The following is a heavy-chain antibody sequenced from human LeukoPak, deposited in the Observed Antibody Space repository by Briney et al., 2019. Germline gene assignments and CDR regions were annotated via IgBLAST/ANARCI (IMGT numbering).Heavy chain of an antibody. Sequence: PSETLSLTCTVSGGSISSSSYYWGWIRQPPGKGLEWIASVSYSGSTYYNPSLKSRVTISGDTSKKQFSLKLSSVTAADTAVYFCARGPLRLRSAFDIWGQGTMVTVSS. V-gene: IGHV4-39*07. J-gene: IGHJ3*02. D-gene: IGHD5-12*01. CDR2: VSYSGST. CDR1: GGSISSSSYY. CDR3: ARGPLRLRSAFDI.